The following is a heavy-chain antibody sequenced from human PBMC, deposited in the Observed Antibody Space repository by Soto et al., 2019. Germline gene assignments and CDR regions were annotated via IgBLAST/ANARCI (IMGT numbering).Heavy chain of an antibody. J-gene: IGHJ6*02. CDR2: ILYNGST. Sequence: PSETLSLTCTVSGDSINSGDYYWSWIRQPPGKGLEWIGYILYNGSTYYNPSLKSRVIISVDTSKNKFSLKLTSVTAADTAVYYCARAGQYCSSTSCYTWSPYYYSGLDVWGPGTTVTVSS. CDR1: GDSINSGDYY. V-gene: IGHV4-30-4*01. CDR3: ARAGQYCSSTSCYTWSPYYYSGLDV. D-gene: IGHD2-2*02.